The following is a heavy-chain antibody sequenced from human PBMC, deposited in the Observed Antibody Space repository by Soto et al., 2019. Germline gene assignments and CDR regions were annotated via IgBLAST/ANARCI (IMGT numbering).Heavy chain of an antibody. J-gene: IGHJ5*02. CDR3: ARPIAVAGTGWFDP. CDR2: IYYSGST. V-gene: IGHV4-30-4*01. Sequence: SETLSLTCTVSGGSISSGDYYWSWIRQPPGKGLEWIGYIYYSGSTYYNPSLKSRVTISVDTSKNQFSLKLSSVTAADTAVYYCARPIAVAGTGWFDPWGQGTLVTVSS. D-gene: IGHD6-19*01. CDR1: GGSISSGDYY.